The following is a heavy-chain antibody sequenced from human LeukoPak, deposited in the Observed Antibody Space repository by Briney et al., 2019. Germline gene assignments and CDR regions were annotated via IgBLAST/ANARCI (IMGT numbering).Heavy chain of an antibody. Sequence: GASVKVSCKASGYTFTRYYMNWVRQAPGQGLEWMGIINPSGGSTNYAQKSQGRVTMTRDTSTSTIYMEVSSLRSEDTAVYYCATSFRAVNWFDPWGQGTLVTVSS. D-gene: IGHD3-10*01. CDR3: ATSFRAVNWFDP. CDR2: INPSGGST. V-gene: IGHV1-46*01. J-gene: IGHJ5*02. CDR1: GYTFTRYY.